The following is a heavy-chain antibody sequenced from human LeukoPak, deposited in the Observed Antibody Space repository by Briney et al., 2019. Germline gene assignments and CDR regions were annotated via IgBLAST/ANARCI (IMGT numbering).Heavy chain of an antibody. V-gene: IGHV1-2*02. CDR3: ARGPLGYCSGGSCYSISSSYYYYYYYMDV. Sequence: ASVKVSCKASGYTFTGYYMHWVRQAPGQGLEWMGWINPNSGGTNYAQKFQGRVTMTRDTSISTAYMELSRLRSDDTAVYYCARGPLGYCSGGSCYSISSSYYYYYYYMDVWGKGTTVTVSS. CDR1: GYTFTGYY. D-gene: IGHD2-15*01. J-gene: IGHJ6*03. CDR2: INPNSGGT.